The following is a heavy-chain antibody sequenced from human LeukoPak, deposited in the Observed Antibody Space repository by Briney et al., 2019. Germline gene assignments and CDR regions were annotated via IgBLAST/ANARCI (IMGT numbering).Heavy chain of an antibody. Sequence: PGGSLRLSCAASGFTFSSYAMSWVRQAPGKGLEWVSAISGGGDSTYDADSVKGRFTISRDNSKNTLYLQMNSLRAEDTAIYYCAKNGDRGAYCTGGTCYPYFYYYMDVWGKGTTVTI. CDR2: ISGGGDST. CDR3: AKNGDRGAYCTGGTCYPYFYYYMDV. CDR1: GFTFSSYA. V-gene: IGHV3-23*01. J-gene: IGHJ6*03. D-gene: IGHD2-15*01.